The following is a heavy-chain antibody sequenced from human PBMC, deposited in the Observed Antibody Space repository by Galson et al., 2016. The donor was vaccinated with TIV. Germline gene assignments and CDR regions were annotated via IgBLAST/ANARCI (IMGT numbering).Heavy chain of an antibody. V-gene: IGHV3-7*01. Sequence: SLRLSCAASGISFGSYWMSWVRQAPGKGLEWVANIKQDGSEKHYVGSVKGRFTISRDNAENSVNLQMNSLRAEDTAVYYCARDGEGGFDYWGQGTLVTVSS. D-gene: IGHD3-10*01. J-gene: IGHJ4*02. CDR1: GISFGSYW. CDR2: IKQDGSEK. CDR3: ARDGEGGFDY.